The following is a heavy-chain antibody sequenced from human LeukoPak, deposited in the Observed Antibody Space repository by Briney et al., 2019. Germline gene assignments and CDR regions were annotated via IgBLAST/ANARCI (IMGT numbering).Heavy chain of an antibody. CDR3: ARDGDSSGYYGGSWFDP. V-gene: IGHV1-69*01. CDR2: IIPVFGTA. CDR1: GGTFSSYA. J-gene: IGHJ5*02. D-gene: IGHD3-22*01. Sequence: SVKVSCKASGGTFSSYAISWVRQAPGQGLEWMGGIIPVFGTANYAQKFQGRVTITADESTSTAYMELSSLRSEDTAVYYCARDGDSSGYYGGSWFDPWGQGTLVTVSS.